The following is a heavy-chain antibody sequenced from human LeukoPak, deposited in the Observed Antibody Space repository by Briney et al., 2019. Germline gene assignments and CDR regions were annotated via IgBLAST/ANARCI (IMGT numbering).Heavy chain of an antibody. CDR1: GGSSSSYY. CDR3: ARDPGSSGWYVGWFDP. Sequence: SETLSLTCTVSGGSSSSYYWSWIRQPPGKGLEWIGYIYYSGSTNYNPSLKSRVTISVDTSKNQFSLKLSSVTAADTAVYYCARDPGSSGWYVGWFDPWGQGTLVTVSS. V-gene: IGHV4-59*01. J-gene: IGHJ5*02. D-gene: IGHD6-19*01. CDR2: IYYSGST.